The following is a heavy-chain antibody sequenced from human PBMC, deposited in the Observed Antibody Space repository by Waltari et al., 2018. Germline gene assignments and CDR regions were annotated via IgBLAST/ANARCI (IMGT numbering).Heavy chain of an antibody. D-gene: IGHD3-10*01. J-gene: IGHJ5*02. CDR1: GFPFSCYS. Sequence: EVQLVESGGGLVKPGGSLRLSCAASGFPFSCYSMTWIRQAPGKGLEWVSLISSSSSDKYYADSVKGRFTISRDNAKSSLYLQMNSLRAEDTAVYYCTCYGSGTYFKPWGQGTLVTVSS. V-gene: IGHV3-21*01. CDR2: ISSSSSDK. CDR3: TCYGSGTYFKP.